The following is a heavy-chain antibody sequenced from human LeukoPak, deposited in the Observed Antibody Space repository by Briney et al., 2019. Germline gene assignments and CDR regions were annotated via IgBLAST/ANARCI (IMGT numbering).Heavy chain of an antibody. CDR1: GFAFSSYW. Sequence: PGGSLRLSCATSGFAFSSYWMLWVSQAAGKGLEWVSRIDGDGTTTTYADSVKGRFTISRDNEKNILYLHTNSLRVEDTATYYCARSQFDYWGQGILVTVSS. J-gene: IGHJ4*02. CDR3: ARSQFDY. V-gene: IGHV3-74*03. CDR2: IDGDGTTT.